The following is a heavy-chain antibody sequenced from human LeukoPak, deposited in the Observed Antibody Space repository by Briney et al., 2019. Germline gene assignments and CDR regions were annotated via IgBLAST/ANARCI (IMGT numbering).Heavy chain of an antibody. CDR1: GFTFDSYS. Sequence: PGGSLRLSCVVSGFTFDSYSMNWVRQAPGKGLEWISYISNSGSPIYYAGSVKGRFTISRDKDKSSLYLQMNSLAADDTAVSYCARGLALGLTVTPKAFDYWGQGTLVTVSS. D-gene: IGHD4-11*01. CDR2: ISNSGSPI. V-gene: IGHV3-48*01. CDR3: ARGLALGLTVTPKAFDY. J-gene: IGHJ4*02.